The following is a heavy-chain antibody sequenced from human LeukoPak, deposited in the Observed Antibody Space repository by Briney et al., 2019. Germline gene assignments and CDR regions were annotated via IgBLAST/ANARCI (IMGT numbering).Heavy chain of an antibody. J-gene: IGHJ4*02. CDR3: ARGFLPRYYYGSGSYLQYFDY. Sequence: GGSLKISCKGSGYSFTSYWMGWVRQIPGKGLEWMGIIYPGDSDTRYRPSFQGQVTISADKYISTDYLQWSSLEASDTAMYYCARGFLPRYYYGSGSYLQYFDYWGQGTLVTVSS. V-gene: IGHV5-51*03. D-gene: IGHD3-10*01. CDR2: IYPGDSDT. CDR1: GYSFTSYW.